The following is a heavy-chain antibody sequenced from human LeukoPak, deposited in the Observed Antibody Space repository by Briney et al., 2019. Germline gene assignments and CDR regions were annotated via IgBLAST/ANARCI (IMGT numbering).Heavy chain of an antibody. V-gene: IGHV3-23*01. D-gene: IGHD6-19*01. CDR3: ARSIAVAGYYFDY. Sequence: GGSLRLSCAASGFTFSSYAMSWVRQAPGKGLEWVSAISGSGGSTYYADSVKGRFTISRDNSKNTLYLQMNSLRAEDTAVYYCARSIAVAGYYFDYWGQGTLVTVSS. CDR1: GFTFSSYA. CDR2: ISGSGGST. J-gene: IGHJ4*02.